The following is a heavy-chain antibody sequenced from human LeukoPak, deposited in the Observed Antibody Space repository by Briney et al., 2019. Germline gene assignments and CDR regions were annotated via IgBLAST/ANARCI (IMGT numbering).Heavy chain of an antibody. CDR3: ARGVNYGSSSWSYYYYYMDV. J-gene: IGHJ6*03. CDR1: GYTFTGYY. CDR2: INPNSGGT. D-gene: IGHD6-13*01. Sequence: ASVKVSCKASGYTFTGYYMHWVRQAPGQGLEWMGRINPNSGGTNYAQKFQGRVTMTRDTSISTAYMEVSRLRSDDTAVYYCARGVNYGSSSWSYYYYYMDVWGKGTTVTVSS. V-gene: IGHV1-2*06.